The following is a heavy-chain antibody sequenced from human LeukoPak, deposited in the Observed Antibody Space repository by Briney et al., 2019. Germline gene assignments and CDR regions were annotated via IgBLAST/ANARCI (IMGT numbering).Heavy chain of an antibody. CDR2: IYYSGST. CDR3: ARLLPPPPYYFDY. D-gene: IGHD2-21*01. J-gene: IGHJ4*02. CDR1: GGSISSYY. Sequence: PSETLSLTCTVSGGSISSYYWSWIRQPPGKGLEWIGYIYYSGSTNYNPSLKSRVTISVDTSKNQFSLKLSSVTAADTAVYYCARLLPPPPYYFDYWGQGTLVTVSS. V-gene: IGHV4-59*01.